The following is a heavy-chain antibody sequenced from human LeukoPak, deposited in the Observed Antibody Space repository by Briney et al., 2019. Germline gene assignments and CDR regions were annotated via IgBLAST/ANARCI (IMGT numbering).Heavy chain of an antibody. J-gene: IGHJ4*02. V-gene: IGHV3-30*04. CDR1: AFIFSSYA. D-gene: IGHD2-2*01. CDR2: VSKDGDNE. Sequence: GGSLRLSCAASAFIFSSYAMHWVRQAPGKGLGWVAVVSKDGDNEYYADSATGRFTISRDNSRNTLYLQMNSLRGDDTAVYYCARGRLPAHYFDYWGQGTLVTVSS. CDR3: ARGRLPAHYFDY.